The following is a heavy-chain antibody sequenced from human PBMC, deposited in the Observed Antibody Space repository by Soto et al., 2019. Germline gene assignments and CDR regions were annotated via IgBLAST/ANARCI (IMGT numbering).Heavy chain of an antibody. CDR1: GFTVSSNY. V-gene: IGHV3-66*01. CDR2: IYSGGST. Sequence: GGSLRLSCAASGFTVSSNYMSWVRQAPGKGLEWVSVIYSGGSTYYADSVKGRFTISRDNSKNTLYLQMNSLRAEDTAVYYCAKVDYAMLLYGYWGQGTLVTVSS. D-gene: IGHD3-10*01. CDR3: AKVDYAMLLYGY. J-gene: IGHJ4*02.